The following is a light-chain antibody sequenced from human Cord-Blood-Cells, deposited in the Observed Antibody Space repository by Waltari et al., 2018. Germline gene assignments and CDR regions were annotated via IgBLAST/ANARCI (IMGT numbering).Light chain of an antibody. CDR3: QQYNNWPYT. V-gene: IGKV3-15*01. CDR2: GAS. CDR1: QGVSSN. Sequence: IVMTQSPATLSVSPGERATLSCRASQGVSSNLAWYQQKPGQAPRLLSYGASTRATGIPARFSGSESGTEFTLTISSLQSEDFAVYYCQQYNNWPYTFGQGTKLWIK. J-gene: IGKJ2*01.